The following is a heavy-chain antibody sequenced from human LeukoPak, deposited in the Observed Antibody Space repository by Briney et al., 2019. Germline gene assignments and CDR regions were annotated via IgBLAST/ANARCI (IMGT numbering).Heavy chain of an antibody. CDR3: ARVGDYVEDLYYFDY. D-gene: IGHD4-17*01. CDR2: IGSNGDKT. J-gene: IGHJ4*02. CDR1: GFTFSSYA. Sequence: GGSLRLSCSASGFTFSSYAMHWVRQAPGKGLEYVSAIGSNGDKTYSADSVKGRFTISRDNSKNTLYLQMNSLRAEDTAVYYCARVGDYVEDLYYFDYWGQGTLVTVSS. V-gene: IGHV3-64*04.